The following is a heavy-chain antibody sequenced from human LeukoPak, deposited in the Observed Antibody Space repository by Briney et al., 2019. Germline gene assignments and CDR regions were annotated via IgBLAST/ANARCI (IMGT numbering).Heavy chain of an antibody. V-gene: IGHV4-34*01. D-gene: IGHD3-22*01. CDR3: ARNGRYYSSGYSAVRHDY. Sequence: PSETLSLTCAVYGGSFSGYYWSWIRQPPGKGLEWIGEINHSGSTNYNPSLKSRVTISVDTSKNQFSLKLSSVTAADTAVYYCARNGRYYSSGYSAVRHDYWGQGTLVTVSS. CDR1: GGSFSGYY. J-gene: IGHJ4*02. CDR2: INHSGST.